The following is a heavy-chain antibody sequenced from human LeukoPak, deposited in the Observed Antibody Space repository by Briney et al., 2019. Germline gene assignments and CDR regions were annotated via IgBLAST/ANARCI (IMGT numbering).Heavy chain of an antibody. D-gene: IGHD2-2*01. V-gene: IGHV1-2*02. CDR3: ARGYHGGLVVVPAAMMGY. Sequence: AASLKVSCKASGYTFTGYYMHWVPQPPGQGLECMGWINPNSGGTNYAQKCQGRVTMTRDTSISTAYMELSRLRSDDTAVYYCARGYHGGLVVVPAAMMGYWGQGTLVTVSS. CDR2: INPNSGGT. CDR1: GYTFTGYY. J-gene: IGHJ4*02.